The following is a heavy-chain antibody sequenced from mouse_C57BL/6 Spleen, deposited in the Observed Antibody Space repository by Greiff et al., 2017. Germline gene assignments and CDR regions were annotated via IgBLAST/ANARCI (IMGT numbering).Heavy chain of an antibody. Sequence: VQLQQSGAELVRPGASVTLSCKASGYTFTDYEMHWVKQTPVPGLEWIGAIDPETGGTAYNQKFKGKAILTADKSSSTAYMELRSLTSEDSAVYYCTRITTVVARYFDVWGTGTTVTVAS. V-gene: IGHV1-15*01. D-gene: IGHD1-1*01. J-gene: IGHJ1*03. CDR3: TRITTVVARYFDV. CDR2: IDPETGGT. CDR1: GYTFTDYE.